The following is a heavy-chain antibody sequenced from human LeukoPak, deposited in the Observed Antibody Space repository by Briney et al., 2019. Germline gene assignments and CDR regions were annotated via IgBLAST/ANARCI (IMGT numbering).Heavy chain of an antibody. CDR2: IYYSGST. V-gene: IGHV4-39*07. D-gene: IGHD2-2*01. Sequence: PSETLSLTCTVSGGSISSSSYYWGWIRQPPGKGLEWIGSIYYSGSTYYNPSLKSRVTISVDTSKNQFSLKLSSVTAADTAVYYCANTMLRDRDYWGRGILVTVSS. CDR3: ANTMLRDRDY. CDR1: GGSISSSSYY. J-gene: IGHJ4*02.